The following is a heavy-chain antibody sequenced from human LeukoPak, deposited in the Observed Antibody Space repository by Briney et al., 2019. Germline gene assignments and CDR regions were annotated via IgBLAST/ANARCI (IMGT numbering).Heavy chain of an antibody. Sequence: QPGGSLRLPCAASGFTFSSYAMSWVRQAPGKGLEWVSAISGSGGSTYYADSVKGRFTISRDNSKNTLYLQMNSLRAEDTAVYYCAKLTGGYCSSTSCYTFDYWGQGTLVTVSS. D-gene: IGHD2-2*02. CDR2: ISGSGGST. CDR3: AKLTGGYCSSTSCYTFDY. J-gene: IGHJ4*02. V-gene: IGHV3-23*01. CDR1: GFTFSSYA.